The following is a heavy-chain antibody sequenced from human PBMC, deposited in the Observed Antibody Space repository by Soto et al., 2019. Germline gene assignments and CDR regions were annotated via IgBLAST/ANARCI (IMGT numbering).Heavy chain of an antibody. CDR2: IYYSGST. CDR1: GGSISSSSYY. V-gene: IGHV4-39*01. CDR3: ARRSRDFRLVNFDY. D-gene: IGHD6-19*01. Sequence: SETLSLTCTVSGGSISSSSYYWGWIRQPPGKGLEWIGSIYYSGSTYYNPSLKSRVTISVDTSKNQFSLKLSSVTAADTAVYYCARRSRDFRLVNFDYWGQGTLVTVSS. J-gene: IGHJ4*02.